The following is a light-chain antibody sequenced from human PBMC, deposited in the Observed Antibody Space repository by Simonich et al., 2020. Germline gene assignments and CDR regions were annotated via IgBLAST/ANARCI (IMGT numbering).Light chain of an antibody. CDR3: SSYTSSSTWV. CDR1: SSDVGGYNY. Sequence: QSALTQPPSASGSPGQSVTISCPGTSSDVGGYNYVSWYQQHPGKAPKLMIYEVSKRPSGVPDRCSGSKSGNTASRTVSGLQAEDEADYYCSSYTSSSTWVFGGGTKLTVL. V-gene: IGLV2-8*01. J-gene: IGLJ3*02. CDR2: EVS.